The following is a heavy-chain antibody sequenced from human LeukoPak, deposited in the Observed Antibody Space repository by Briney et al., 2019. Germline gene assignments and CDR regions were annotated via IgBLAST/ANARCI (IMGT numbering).Heavy chain of an antibody. D-gene: IGHD3-3*01. Sequence: SETLCLTCTVSGGSISSYYWSWIRQPAGKGLEWIGRIYTSGSTNYNPSLKSRVTISVDKSKNQFSLKLSSVTAADTAVYYCARAGDFWSPTGWFDPWGQGTLVTVSS. CDR2: IYTSGST. CDR1: GGSISSYY. J-gene: IGHJ5*02. V-gene: IGHV4-4*07. CDR3: ARAGDFWSPTGWFDP.